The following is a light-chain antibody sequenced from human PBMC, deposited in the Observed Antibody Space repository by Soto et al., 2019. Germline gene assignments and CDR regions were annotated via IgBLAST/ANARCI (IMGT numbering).Light chain of an antibody. CDR2: LGS. V-gene: IGKV2-28*01. J-gene: IGKJ1*01. Sequence: DIVMTQSPLSLPVTPGEPASISCRSSQSLLHSSGYNYLDWYLQKPGQSPQLLIYLGSNRASGVPDRLSGSGSGTDFTLKISRVEAEDVGVYYCMQPLQAPWTFGQGTKVDIK. CDR1: QSLLHSSGYNY. CDR3: MQPLQAPWT.